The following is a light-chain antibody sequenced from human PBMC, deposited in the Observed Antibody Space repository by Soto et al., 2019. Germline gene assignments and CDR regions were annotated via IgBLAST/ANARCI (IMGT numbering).Light chain of an antibody. V-gene: IGKV3-11*01. CDR2: GAS. J-gene: IGKJ4*01. Sequence: EIVLTQSPATLSVSPGERATLSCRASQSVSSPLAWYQQKPGQAPRLLIYGASTRATGIPARFSGSGSGTDFTLTISSLEPEDFAVYYRQQRSNWPPLTFGGGTKVDI. CDR1: QSVSSP. CDR3: QQRSNWPPLT.